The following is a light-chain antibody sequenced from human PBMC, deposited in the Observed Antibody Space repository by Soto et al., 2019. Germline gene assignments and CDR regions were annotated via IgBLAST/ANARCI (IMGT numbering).Light chain of an antibody. CDR3: QQYDSAPYT. CDR2: STS. J-gene: IGKJ2*01. V-gene: IGKV1-16*02. Sequence: DIQMTQSPSSLSASVGDRVTITCRASQGINNHLAWLQQKPGKAPKCLIYSTSSLQRGVPSKFSGSGSGTDFTLTISSLQPEDFANYYCQQYDSAPYTFGQGTKLEIK. CDR1: QGINNH.